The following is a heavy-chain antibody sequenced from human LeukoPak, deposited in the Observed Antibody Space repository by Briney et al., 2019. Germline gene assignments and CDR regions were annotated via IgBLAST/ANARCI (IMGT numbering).Heavy chain of an antibody. V-gene: IGHV3-23*01. CDR1: RIILSEFG. CDR3: AKDPNGAYIGTFDI. CDR2: VLGSGVPT. Sequence: GGSLRLSCAASRIILSEFGMSWVRQAPGKGVEWVATVLGSGVPTYYVGSVQGRFTISRDNSQNTLYLPMSSLRAEDTAIYYCAKDPNGAYIGTFDIWGQRRTV. J-gene: IGHJ3*02. D-gene: IGHD4-17*01.